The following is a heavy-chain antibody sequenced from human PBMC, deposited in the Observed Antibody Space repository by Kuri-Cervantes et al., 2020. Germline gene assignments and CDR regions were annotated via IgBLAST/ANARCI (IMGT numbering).Heavy chain of an antibody. J-gene: IGHJ6*03. Sequence: SGPTLVKPTQTLTLTCTFSGFSLSTSGMSVSWVRQPPGKALEWLALIDWDNDKYYYTSLKTRLTISKDTSKNQVVLTMSNMDPVDTATYYCARLGYCTNGVCSNDYMDAWGKGTTVTVSS. CDR1: GFSLSTSGMS. D-gene: IGHD2-8*01. CDR3: ARLGYCTNGVCSNDYMDA. CDR2: IDWDNDK. V-gene: IGHV2-70*20.